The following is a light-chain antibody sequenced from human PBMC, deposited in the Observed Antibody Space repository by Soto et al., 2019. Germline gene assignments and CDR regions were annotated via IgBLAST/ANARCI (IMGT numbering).Light chain of an antibody. Sequence: DIQMTQSPSSLSASVGDRVAITCRGSQSISSYLNWYQQKPGKAPKLLIYAASSLQSGVPSRFSGSGSGTDFTLTISSLQPEDFATYYCQQSYSTPPITFGQGTKVDIK. J-gene: IGKJ1*01. CDR3: QQSYSTPPIT. CDR1: QSISSY. CDR2: AAS. V-gene: IGKV1-39*01.